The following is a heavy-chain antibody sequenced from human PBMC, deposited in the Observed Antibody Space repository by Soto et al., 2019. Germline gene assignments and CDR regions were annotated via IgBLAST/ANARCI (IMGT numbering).Heavy chain of an antibody. CDR1: GGSISSSSYY. J-gene: IGHJ6*02. CDR3: ARHCPTRFSYYYYYYGMDV. D-gene: IGHD1-1*01. CDR2: IYYSGST. V-gene: IGHV4-39*01. Sequence: PSETLSLTCTVSGGSISSSSYYWGWIHQPPGKGLEWIGSIYYSGSTYYNPSLKSRVTISVDTSKNQFSLKLSSVTAADTAVYYCARHCPTRFSYYYYYYGMDVWGQGTTVTVSS.